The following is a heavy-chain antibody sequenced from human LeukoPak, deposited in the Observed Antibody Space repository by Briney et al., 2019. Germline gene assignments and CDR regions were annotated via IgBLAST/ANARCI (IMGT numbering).Heavy chain of an antibody. D-gene: IGHD2-2*01. J-gene: IGHJ6*02. CDR2: IIPIFGTA. Sequence: SVKVSCKASGGTFSSYAISWVRQAPGQGLEWMGGIIPIFGTANYAQKFQGRVTITADETTSTAYMELSSLRSEDTAVYYCARPYCSSTSCYETYYYGMDVWGQGTTVTVSS. CDR3: ARPYCSSTSCYETYYYGMDV. CDR1: GGTFSSYA. V-gene: IGHV1-69*13.